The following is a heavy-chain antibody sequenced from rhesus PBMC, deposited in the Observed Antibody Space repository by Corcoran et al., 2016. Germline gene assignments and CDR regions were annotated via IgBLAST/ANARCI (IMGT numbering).Heavy chain of an antibody. CDR3: ARLRVGTTFDV. J-gene: IGHJ5-1*01. CDR1: GGSISDAYY. Sequence: QAQLQESGPGLVKPSETLSLTRAVSGGSISDAYYGSWIRQPPGTGWEWLGYIYGSGGGTNYNPSLKNRVTISIDTSKNQFSLKLSSVTAADTAVYYCARLRVGTTFDVWGPGVLVTVSS. CDR2: IYGSGGGT. D-gene: IGHD1-44*01. V-gene: IGHV4-106*01.